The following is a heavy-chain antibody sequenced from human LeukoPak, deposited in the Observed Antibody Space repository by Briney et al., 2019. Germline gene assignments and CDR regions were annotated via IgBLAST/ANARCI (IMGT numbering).Heavy chain of an antibody. D-gene: IGHD1-14*01. CDR2: IIPIFGTA. J-gene: IGHJ6*02. V-gene: IGHV1-69*13. CDR1: GGTFSSYA. CDR3: FQLSDRTDYYYGMDV. Sequence: SVKVSCKAFGGTFSSYAISWVRQAPGQGLEWMGGIIPIFGTANYAQKFQGRVTITADESTSTAYMELSSLRSEDTAVYYCFQLSDRTDYYYGMDVWAKGPRSPSP.